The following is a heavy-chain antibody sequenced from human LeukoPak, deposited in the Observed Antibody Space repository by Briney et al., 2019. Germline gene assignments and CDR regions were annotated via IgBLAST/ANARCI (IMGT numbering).Heavy chain of an antibody. CDR3: ASGDSSGLYYYYGMDV. CDR2: ISSSSYI. V-gene: IGHV3-21*01. CDR1: GFTFSSYS. D-gene: IGHD3-22*01. Sequence: PGGSLILSCAASGFTFSSYSMNWVRQAPGKGLEWVSSISSSSYIYYADSVKGRFTISRDNAKNSLYLQMNSLRAEDTAVYYCASGDSSGLYYYYGMDVWGQGTTVTVSS. J-gene: IGHJ6*02.